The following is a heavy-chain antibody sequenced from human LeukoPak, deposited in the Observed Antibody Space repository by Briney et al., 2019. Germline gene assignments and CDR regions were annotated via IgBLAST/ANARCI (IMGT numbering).Heavy chain of an antibody. J-gene: IGHJ4*02. CDR3: ARHYDYGDTFDY. CDR1: GFTVSSNY. V-gene: IGHV3-66*04. CDR2: IYSGGST. Sequence: PGGSLRLSGAASGFTVSSNYMSWVRQAPGKGLEWVSVIYSGGSTYYADSVKGRFTISRDNSKNTLYLQMNSLRAEDTAVYYCARHYDYGDTFDYWGQGTLVTVSS. D-gene: IGHD4-17*01.